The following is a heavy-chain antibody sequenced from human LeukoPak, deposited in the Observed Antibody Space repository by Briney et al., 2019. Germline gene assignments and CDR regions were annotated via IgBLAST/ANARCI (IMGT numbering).Heavy chain of an antibody. J-gene: IGHJ6*03. CDR1: GFSFSSYG. CDR3: AKGPVVVPAAKLYYYYYMDV. D-gene: IGHD2-2*01. V-gene: IGHV3-30*02. Sequence: GGSLRLSCAASGFSFSSYGMHWVRQAPGKGLEWVAFIRYDGSNKYYADSVKGRFTISRDNSKNTLYLQMNSLRAEDTAVFYCAKGPVVVPAAKLYYYYYMDVWGKGTTDTISS. CDR2: IRYDGSNK.